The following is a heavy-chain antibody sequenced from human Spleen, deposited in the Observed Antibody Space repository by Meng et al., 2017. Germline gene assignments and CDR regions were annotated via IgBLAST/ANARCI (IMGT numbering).Heavy chain of an antibody. D-gene: IGHD3-3*01. CDR1: GFTFSSYA. CDR3: ATEDAYNSRAYYTGPYFQH. Sequence: GESLKISCAASGFTFSSYAMSWVRQAPGKGLEWVSAISGSGGSTYYADSVKGRFTISRDNSKNTLYLQMNSLRAEDTAVYYCATEDAYNSRAYYTGPYFQHWGQGSLVTVSS. V-gene: IGHV3-23*01. J-gene: IGHJ1*01. CDR2: ISGSGGST.